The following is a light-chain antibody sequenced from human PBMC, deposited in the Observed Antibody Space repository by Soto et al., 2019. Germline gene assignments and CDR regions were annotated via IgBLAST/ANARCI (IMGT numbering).Light chain of an antibody. CDR3: QRDDNSSWT. J-gene: IGKJ1*01. CDR2: GTS. CDR1: QSVSVNY. Sequence: EIVLTQSPGTLSLSPGERATLSCRASQSVSVNYLAWYQQKPGQAPRLLIYGTSSRAAGIPDRFTGSGSGTDFTLTISRLEPEDFAVYYCQRDDNSSWTFGPGTKVDIK. V-gene: IGKV3-20*01.